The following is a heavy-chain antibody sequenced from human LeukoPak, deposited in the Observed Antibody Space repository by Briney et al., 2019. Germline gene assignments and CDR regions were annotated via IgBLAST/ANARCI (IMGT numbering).Heavy chain of an antibody. Sequence: PSETLSLTCAVYGGSFSGYYWSWIRQPPGKGPDWIGEINHSGSTNYNPSLNSRVTISVDTAKSQFCLKLSSVTAADTAVYYCARIGEQWLVVLDYWGQGTLVTVSS. D-gene: IGHD6-19*01. CDR3: ARIGEQWLVVLDY. CDR2: INHSGST. V-gene: IGHV4-34*01. CDR1: GGSFSGYY. J-gene: IGHJ4*02.